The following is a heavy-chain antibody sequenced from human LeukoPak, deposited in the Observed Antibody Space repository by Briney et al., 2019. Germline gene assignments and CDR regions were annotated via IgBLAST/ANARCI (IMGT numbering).Heavy chain of an antibody. CDR3: TKAGPDTYAFDI. D-gene: IGHD2/OR15-2a*01. J-gene: IGHJ3*02. Sequence: VGSLRLSCAGSGFSFNNYAMYWVRQAPGKGLEWVSALSSSGLSPYYADSVKGRFSISRDISKNTLYLQMNSLRAEDTAVYYCTKAGPDTYAFDIWGQGTIVTVSS. V-gene: IGHV3-23*01. CDR1: GFSFNNYA. CDR2: LSSSGLSP.